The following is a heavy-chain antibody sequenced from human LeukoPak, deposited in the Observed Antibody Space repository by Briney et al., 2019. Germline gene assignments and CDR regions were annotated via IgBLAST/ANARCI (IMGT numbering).Heavy chain of an antibody. CDR3: ARDAHYYDSSDYYPPYYFDS. D-gene: IGHD3-22*01. CDR1: SGSISSYF. V-gene: IGHV4-4*07. J-gene: IGHJ4*02. CDR2: INTSGIN. Sequence: PSETLSLTCTVPSGSISSYFWSWIRQAAGKGLEWVGRINTSGINNYNPSLKSRVTMSVDTSKNQISLKVTSVTAADTGVYYCARDAHYYDSSDYYPPYYFDSWGQGTLVTVSS.